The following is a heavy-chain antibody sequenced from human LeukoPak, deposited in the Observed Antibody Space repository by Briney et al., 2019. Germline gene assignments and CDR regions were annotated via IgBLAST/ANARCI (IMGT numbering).Heavy chain of an antibody. V-gene: IGHV4-59*11. CDR2: NDYSGST. CDR3: ARGATFRGTYYMDV. D-gene: IGHD3-10*01. J-gene: IGHJ6*03. CDR1: GGPISTHY. Sequence: SETLSLACIVSGGPISTHYWSWSRQPPGKGLEWIGYNDYSGSTNYNPSLKSRVTISVDTSKNQFSLKLNSVTAADTAVYYCARGATFRGTYYMDVWGKGTTVTVSS.